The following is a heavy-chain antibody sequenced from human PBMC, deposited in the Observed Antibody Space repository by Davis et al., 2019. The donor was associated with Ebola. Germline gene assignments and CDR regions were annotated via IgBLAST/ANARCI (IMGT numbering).Heavy chain of an antibody. CDR2: INQDGGEK. CDR3: ARDRGRVVPAASYNYFDL. V-gene: IGHV3-7*03. CDR1: GFTFDNYW. D-gene: IGHD2-2*01. J-gene: IGHJ5*02. Sequence: ESPKISCAASGFTFDNYWMSWVRQAPGKGLECVANINQDGGEKYYVDSVRGRFTISRDSAKGSVYLQMNSLRADDTAVYFCARDRGRVVPAASYNYFDLWGQGTLVTVSS.